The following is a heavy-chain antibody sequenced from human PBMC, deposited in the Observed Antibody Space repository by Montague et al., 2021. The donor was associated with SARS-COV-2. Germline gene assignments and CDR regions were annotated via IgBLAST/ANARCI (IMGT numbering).Heavy chain of an antibody. V-gene: IGHV4-39*02. CDR1: GGSISSSNYY. CDR2: IYDSGST. CDR3: ARRRRNPLPVATTIGGFDI. D-gene: IGHD5-12*01. Sequence: SETLSLTCTVSGGSISSSNYYWDWIRQPPGKGLEWIGSIYDSGSTYYNPSLKSRVTISVDTSKNHFSLKLSSVTAADTAVYYCARRRRNPLPVATTIGGFDIWGQGTMVTVSS. J-gene: IGHJ3*02.